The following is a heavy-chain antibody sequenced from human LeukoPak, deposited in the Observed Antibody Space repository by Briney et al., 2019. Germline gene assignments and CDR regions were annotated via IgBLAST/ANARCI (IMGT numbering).Heavy chain of an antibody. D-gene: IGHD1-26*01. V-gene: IGHV4-59*01. CDR2: IYYSGST. CDR3: ARALLEWELHPTGY. J-gene: IGHJ4*02. Sequence: SETLSLTCSVSGGPSSSYYWLWIPHPPGKGLECRGYIYYSGSTDYNLPLESRVPISVDTSKNQFSLKLSSATAADTALYYCARALLEWELHPTGYWGQGTLVTVSS. CDR1: GGPSSSYY.